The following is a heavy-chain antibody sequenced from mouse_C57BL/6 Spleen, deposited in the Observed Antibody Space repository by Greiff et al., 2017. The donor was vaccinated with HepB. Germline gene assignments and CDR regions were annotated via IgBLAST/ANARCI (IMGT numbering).Heavy chain of an antibody. V-gene: IGHV1-69*01. D-gene: IGHD4-1*01. CDR2: IDPSDSYT. Sequence: QVQLKQPGAELVMPGASVKLSCKASGYTFTSYWMHWVKQRPGQGLEWIGEIDPSDSYTNYNQKFKGKSTLTVDKSSSTAYMQLSSLTSEDSAVYYCASLGPWYFDVWGTGTTVTVSS. CDR1: GYTFTSYW. CDR3: ASLGPWYFDV. J-gene: IGHJ1*03.